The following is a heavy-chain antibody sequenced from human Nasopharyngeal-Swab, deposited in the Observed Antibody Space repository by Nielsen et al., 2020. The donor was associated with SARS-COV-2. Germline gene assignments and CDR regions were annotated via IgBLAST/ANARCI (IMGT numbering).Heavy chain of an antibody. J-gene: IGHJ6*02. CDR3: ARDKAAGREEAAPPNYYYYYGMDV. CDR2: ISSSSTI. CDR1: GFTFSSYS. D-gene: IGHD6-13*01. V-gene: IGHV3-48*02. Sequence: GESLKISCAASGFTFSSYSMNWVRQAPGKGLEWVSYISSSSTIYYADSVKGRFTISRDNAKNSLYLQMNSLRDEDTAVYYCARDKAAGREEAAPPNYYYYYGMDVWGQGTTVTVSS.